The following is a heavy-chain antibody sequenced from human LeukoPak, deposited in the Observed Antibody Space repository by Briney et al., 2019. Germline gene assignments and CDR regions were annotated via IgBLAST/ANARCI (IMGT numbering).Heavy chain of an antibody. CDR3: ATRRREDNWNDSGDWFDP. CDR1: GGSIISYY. CDR2: IYYSGST. D-gene: IGHD1-1*01. Sequence: PSETLSLTCTVSGGSIISYYWSWIRQPPGKGLEWIGYIYYSGSTKYNPSLRSRVTISVDTSKNQFSLKLSSVTAADTAVYFCATRRREDNWNDSGDWFDPWGQGTLVTVSS. J-gene: IGHJ5*02. V-gene: IGHV4-59*01.